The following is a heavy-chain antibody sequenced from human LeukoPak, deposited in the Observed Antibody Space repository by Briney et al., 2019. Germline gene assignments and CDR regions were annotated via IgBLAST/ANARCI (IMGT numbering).Heavy chain of an antibody. CDR3: ARAAGTNWFDP. D-gene: IGHD6-13*01. CDR2: IYYSGST. Sequence: SETLSLTCAVSGGSISSSSYYWGWIRQPPGKGLEWIGSIYYSGSTYYNPSLKSRVTISVDTSKNQFSLKLSSVTAADTAAYYCARAAGTNWFDPWGQGTLVTVSS. CDR1: GGSISSSSYY. J-gene: IGHJ5*02. V-gene: IGHV4-39*01.